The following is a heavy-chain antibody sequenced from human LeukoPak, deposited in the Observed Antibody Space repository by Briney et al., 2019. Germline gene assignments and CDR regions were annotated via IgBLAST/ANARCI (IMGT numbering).Heavy chain of an antibody. CDR2: IYYSGST. J-gene: IGHJ6*03. V-gene: IGHV4-59*01. Sequence: SETLSLTCTVSGGSISSYCWSWIRQPPGKGLEWIGYIYYSGSTNYNPSLKSRVTISVDTSKNQFSLKLSSVTAADTAVYYCARIDHYYYYMDVWGKGTTVTISS. D-gene: IGHD3-9*01. CDR3: ARIDHYYYYMDV. CDR1: GGSISSYC.